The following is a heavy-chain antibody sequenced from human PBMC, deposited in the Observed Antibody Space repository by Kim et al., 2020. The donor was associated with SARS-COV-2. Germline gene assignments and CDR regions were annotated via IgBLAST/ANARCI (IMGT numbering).Heavy chain of an antibody. V-gene: IGHV4-59*01. CDR3: AREKNDAFDI. CDR1: GGSISSYY. J-gene: IGHJ3*02. Sequence: SETLSLTCTVSGGSISSYYWSWIRQPPGKGLELIGYIYYSGSTNYNPSLKSRVTISVDTSKNQFSLKLSSVTAADTAVYYCAREKNDAFDIWGQGTMVTVSS. CDR2: IYYSGST.